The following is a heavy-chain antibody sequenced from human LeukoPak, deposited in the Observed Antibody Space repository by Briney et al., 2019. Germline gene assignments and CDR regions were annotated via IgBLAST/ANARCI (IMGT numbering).Heavy chain of an antibody. Sequence: GASVKVSCKASGYTFTGYYMHWVRQAPGQGLEWMGWINPNSGGTNYAQKFQGRVTITTDESTSTAYMELSSLRSEDTAVYYCASMIKYPTHRYYYMDVWGKGTTVTVSS. V-gene: IGHV1-2*02. D-gene: IGHD3-22*01. CDR3: ASMIKYPTHRYYYMDV. CDR2: INPNSGGT. CDR1: GYTFTGYY. J-gene: IGHJ6*03.